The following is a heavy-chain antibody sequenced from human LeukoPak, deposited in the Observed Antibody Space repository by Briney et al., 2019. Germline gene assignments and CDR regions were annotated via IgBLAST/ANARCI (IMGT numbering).Heavy chain of an antibody. CDR3: AREVGSGSPKYYFDY. Sequence: GASVKISCKVSGYTFTDYYMHWVQQAPGKGLKWMGLIDPEDGETIYAEKFQGRVTITADTSTDTTYMELSSLRSEDTAVYYCAREVGSGSPKYYFDYWGQGTLVTVSS. J-gene: IGHJ4*02. D-gene: IGHD1-26*01. CDR1: GYTFTDYY. V-gene: IGHV1-69-2*01. CDR2: IDPEDGET.